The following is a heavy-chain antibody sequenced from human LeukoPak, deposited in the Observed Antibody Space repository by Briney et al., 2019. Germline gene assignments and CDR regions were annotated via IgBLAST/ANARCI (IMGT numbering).Heavy chain of an antibody. CDR1: GFTFSSYW. CDR2: IKQDGSEK. V-gene: IGHV3-7*03. Sequence: GGSLRLSCAASGFTFSSYWMSWVRQAPGKGLEWVTNIKQDGSEKYYVDSVKGRFTISRDNAKNSLYLQMNSLRAEDTAVYYCACTPTSYFYYYGMDVWGKGTTVTASS. CDR3: ACTPTSYFYYYGMDV. D-gene: IGHD2/OR15-2a*01. J-gene: IGHJ6*04.